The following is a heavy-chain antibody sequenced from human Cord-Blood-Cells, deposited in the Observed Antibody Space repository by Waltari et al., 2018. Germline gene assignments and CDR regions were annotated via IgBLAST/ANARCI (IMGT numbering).Heavy chain of an antibody. CDR2: IYHSGST. J-gene: IGHJ4*02. Sequence: QVQLQESGPGLVKPSETLSLTCAVSGYSISSGYYWGWIRQPPGKGLEWIGIIYHSGSTYYNPSLKSRVTISVDTSKNQFSLKLSSVTAADTAVYYCARALGGYDDYWGQGTLVTVSS. CDR1: GYSISSGYY. CDR3: ARALGGYDDY. V-gene: IGHV4-38-2*01. D-gene: IGHD5-12*01.